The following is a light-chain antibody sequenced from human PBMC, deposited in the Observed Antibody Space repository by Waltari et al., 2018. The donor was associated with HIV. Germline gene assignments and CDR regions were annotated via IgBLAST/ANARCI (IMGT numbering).Light chain of an antibody. V-gene: IGLV6-57*01. J-gene: IGLJ3*02. CDR2: EDD. CDR1: GGSITSNY. CDR3: QSSDRNNQV. Sequence: NFMLTQPHSVSESPGKTVTISCTRTGGSITSNYVQWYQRRPGGSPTTVIHEDDQRPSGVPGRFSGSIDSSSNSASLTISGLKPEDEADYYCQSSDRNNQVFGGGTKLTVL.